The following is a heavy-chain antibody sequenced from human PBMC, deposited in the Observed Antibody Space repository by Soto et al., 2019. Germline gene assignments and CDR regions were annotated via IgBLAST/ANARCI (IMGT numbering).Heavy chain of an antibody. Sequence: GGSLRLSCAASGFTFSGSAIHWVRQASGKGLEWVGRIRDKANSYATAYAASVNGRFTISRDDSKNTAYLQMNSLRTEDTALYCCSSPDYFYYGSTDQDNAYWSQGTLVTVSS. J-gene: IGHJ4*02. D-gene: IGHD3-10*01. V-gene: IGHV3-73*01. CDR2: IRDKANSYAT. CDR1: GFTFSGSA. CDR3: SSPDYFYYGSTDQDNAY.